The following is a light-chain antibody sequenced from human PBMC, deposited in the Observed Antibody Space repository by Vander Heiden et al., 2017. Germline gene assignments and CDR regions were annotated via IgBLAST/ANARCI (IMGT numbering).Light chain of an antibody. V-gene: IGKV3-15*01. CDR3: QQYSNWAPWT. Sequence: EIVLTQSPVSMPVSPGERATLSCRASQSVNNNLAWYKQKPGHAPRLLIYDATTCVTGIPGRFRGSGSGREFTLSISRLQSEDFAFYDCQQYSNWAPWTFGQWTKVEVK. CDR1: QSVNNN. J-gene: IGKJ1*01. CDR2: DAT.